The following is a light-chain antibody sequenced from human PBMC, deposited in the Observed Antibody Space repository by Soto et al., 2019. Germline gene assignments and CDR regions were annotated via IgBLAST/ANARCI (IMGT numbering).Light chain of an antibody. J-gene: IGLJ1*01. CDR2: TTN. CDR1: SSNIGTSS. V-gene: IGLV1-44*01. CDR3: AAWDDSLNGHV. Sequence: QAVRNQPQSASGVPRQGGPISCFGKSSNIGTSSVHWFQQLPGTAPKLLISTTNQRPSGVPERFSGSKSGTSASLAISGLQSEDEADYYCAAWDDSLNGHVFGTGTKVTVL.